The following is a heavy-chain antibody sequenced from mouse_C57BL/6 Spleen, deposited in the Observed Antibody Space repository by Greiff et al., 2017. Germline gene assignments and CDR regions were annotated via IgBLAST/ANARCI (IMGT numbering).Heavy chain of an antibody. Sequence: EVQRVESGGGLVKPGGSLKLSCAASGFTFSDYGMHWVRQAPEQGLEWVAYISSGSSTIYYADTVKGRFTISRDNSKNTLFLQMTSLRSEDTAMYYCALGRDYYAMDYWGQGTSVTVSS. CDR3: ALGRDYYAMDY. CDR1: GFTFSDYG. CDR2: ISSGSSTI. V-gene: IGHV5-17*01. J-gene: IGHJ4*01. D-gene: IGHD4-1*01.